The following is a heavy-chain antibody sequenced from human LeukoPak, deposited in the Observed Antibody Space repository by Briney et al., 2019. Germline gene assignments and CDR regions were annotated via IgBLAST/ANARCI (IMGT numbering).Heavy chain of an antibody. V-gene: IGHV4-34*01. D-gene: IGHD3-9*01. CDR1: GGSFSGYY. J-gene: IGHJ6*02. CDR2: INHSGST. Sequence: SETLSLTCAVYGGSFSGYYWSWIRQPPGKGLEWIGEINHSGSTNYNPSLNSRVTISVDTSKNQFSLKLSSVTAADTAVYYCARGGDVLRYFDWFYGMDVWAKGPRSPSP. CDR3: ARGGDVLRYFDWFYGMDV.